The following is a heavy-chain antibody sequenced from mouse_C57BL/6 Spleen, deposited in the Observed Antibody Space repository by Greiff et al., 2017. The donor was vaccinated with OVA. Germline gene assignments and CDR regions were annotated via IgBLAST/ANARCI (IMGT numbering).Heavy chain of an antibody. CDR3: ARGGGLDGYYYAMDY. V-gene: IGHV1-69*01. CDR1: GYTFTSYW. Sequence: VQLQQSGAELVMPGASVKLSCKASGYTFTSYWMHWVKQRPGQGLEWIGEIDPSDRYTNYNQKFKGKSTLTVDKSSSTAYMQLSSLTSEDSAVYYCARGGGLDGYYYAMDYWGQGTSVTVSS. CDR2: IDPSDRYT. D-gene: IGHD2-3*01. J-gene: IGHJ4*01.